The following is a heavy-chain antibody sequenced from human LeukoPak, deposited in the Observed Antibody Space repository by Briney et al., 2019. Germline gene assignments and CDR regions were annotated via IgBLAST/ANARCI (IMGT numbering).Heavy chain of an antibody. CDR1: GGTFSSYA. V-gene: IGHV1-69*05. D-gene: IGHD3-16*01. Sequence: SVKVSRKASGGTFSSYAISWVRQAPGQGLEWMGRIIPIFGTANYAQKFQGRVTITTDESTSTAYMELSSLRPEDTAVYYCARRNDPYYFDYWGQGNLVTVSS. J-gene: IGHJ4*02. CDR3: ARRNDPYYFDY. CDR2: IIPIFGTA.